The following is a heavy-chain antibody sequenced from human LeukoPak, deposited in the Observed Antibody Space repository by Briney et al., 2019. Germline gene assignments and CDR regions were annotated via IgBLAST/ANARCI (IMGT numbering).Heavy chain of an antibody. CDR2: ISSTSSYI. Sequence: KPGGSLRLSCAASGFTFSSYSMNWVRQAPGKGLEWVSYISSTSSYIYYADSVKGRFTISRDDAKNSLYLQMDSLRAEDTAVYYCARDRAWNYFDYWGQGTLVTVSS. CDR1: GFTFSSYS. D-gene: IGHD3-3*01. J-gene: IGHJ4*02. CDR3: ARDRAWNYFDY. V-gene: IGHV3-21*01.